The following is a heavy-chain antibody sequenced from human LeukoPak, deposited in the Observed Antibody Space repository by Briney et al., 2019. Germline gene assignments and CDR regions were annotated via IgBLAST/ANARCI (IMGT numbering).Heavy chain of an antibody. J-gene: IGHJ4*02. CDR1: GYTFTSYD. CDR3: ARSESGWNSGLGNY. CDR2: MNPNSGNT. D-gene: IGHD6-19*01. V-gene: IGHV1-8*01. Sequence: ASVKVSCKASGYTFTSYDINWVRQATGQGLELMGWMNPNSGNTGYAQKFQGRVTMTRNTSISTAYMELSSLRSEDTAVYYCARSESGWNSGLGNYWGQGTLVTVSS.